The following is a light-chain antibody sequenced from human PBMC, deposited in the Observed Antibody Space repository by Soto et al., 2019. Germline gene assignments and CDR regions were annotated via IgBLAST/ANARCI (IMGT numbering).Light chain of an antibody. CDR1: QSVSSN. CDR3: QQYSTWPRT. CDR2: GAS. Sequence: EIVMTQSPATLSVSPGERATLSCRASQSVSSNLAWYQQKLGQAPRLLIYGASTRATGIPARFSGSGSGTEFTITISSLQSEDFAVYYCQQYSTWPRTFGQGTKVDIK. J-gene: IGKJ1*01. V-gene: IGKV3-15*01.